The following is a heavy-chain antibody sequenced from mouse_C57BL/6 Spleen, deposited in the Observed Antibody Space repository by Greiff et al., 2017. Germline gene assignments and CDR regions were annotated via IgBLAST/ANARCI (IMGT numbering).Heavy chain of an antibody. CDR1: GYAFSSSW. CDR3: EREGSNYAFAD. Sequence: VQLQQSGPELVKPGASVKISCKASGYAFSSSWMNWVKQRPGKGLEWIGRIYPGDGDTNYNGKFKGKATLTADKSSSTAYMQLSSLTSEDSAVYICEREGSNYAFADWGQGTMVTVSA. J-gene: IGHJ3*01. V-gene: IGHV1-82*01. CDR2: IYPGDGDT. D-gene: IGHD2-5*01.